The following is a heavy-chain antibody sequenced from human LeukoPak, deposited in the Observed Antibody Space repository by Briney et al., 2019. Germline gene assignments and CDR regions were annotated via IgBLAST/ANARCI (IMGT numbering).Heavy chain of an antibody. Sequence: GGSLRLSCAASGLIFSNYGMSWVRQAPGKGLEWVSGIGTSGTITYYGDSVKGRFTISRDNSKNTLYLQMNSLRAEDTAVYYCAKFMDGITVVRSRYMDVWGRGTTVTISS. J-gene: IGHJ6*03. CDR3: AKFMDGITVVRSRYMDV. CDR2: IGTSGTIT. CDR1: GLIFSNYG. V-gene: IGHV3-23*01. D-gene: IGHD3-10*01.